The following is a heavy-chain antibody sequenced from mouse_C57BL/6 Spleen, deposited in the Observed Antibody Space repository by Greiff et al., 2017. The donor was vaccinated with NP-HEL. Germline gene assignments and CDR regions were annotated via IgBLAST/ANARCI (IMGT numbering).Heavy chain of an antibody. Sequence: EVQLQQSGPELVKPGASVKISCKASGYTFTDYYMNWVKQSHGKSLEWIGDINPNNGGTSYNQKFKGKATLTVDKSSGTAYMELRSLTSEDSAVYYCARSGDYYGSPFAYWGQGTLVTVSA. J-gene: IGHJ3*01. CDR3: ARSGDYYGSPFAY. CDR1: GYTFTDYY. D-gene: IGHD1-1*01. V-gene: IGHV1-26*01. CDR2: INPNNGGT.